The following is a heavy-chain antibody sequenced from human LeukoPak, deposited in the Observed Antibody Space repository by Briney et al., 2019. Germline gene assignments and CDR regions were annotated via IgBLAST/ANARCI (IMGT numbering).Heavy chain of an antibody. V-gene: IGHV3-23*01. J-gene: IGHJ5*02. D-gene: IGHD3-10*01. Sequence: GGSLRLSCAASGFTFSTYAMTWVRQAPGKGLEWVSLISGTGGSTYYADSVKGRFTISRDNSKNTLYLQMNSLRSEDTAVYYCASQGGGFGELLSWFDPWGQGTLGTVSS. CDR2: ISGTGGST. CDR3: ASQGGGFGELLSWFDP. CDR1: GFTFSTYA.